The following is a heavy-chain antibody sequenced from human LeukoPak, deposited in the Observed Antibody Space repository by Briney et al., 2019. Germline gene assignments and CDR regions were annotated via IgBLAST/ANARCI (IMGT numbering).Heavy chain of an antibody. Sequence: ASVKVSCKASGYTFTSYAMHWVRQAPGQRLEWMGWINAGNGNTKYSQKFQGRVTMTTDTSTSTAYMELRSLRSDDTAVYYCARNQYYDILTGWFDPWGQGTLVTVSS. J-gene: IGHJ5*02. V-gene: IGHV1-3*01. CDR3: ARNQYYDILTGWFDP. CDR2: INAGNGNT. CDR1: GYTFTSYA. D-gene: IGHD3-9*01.